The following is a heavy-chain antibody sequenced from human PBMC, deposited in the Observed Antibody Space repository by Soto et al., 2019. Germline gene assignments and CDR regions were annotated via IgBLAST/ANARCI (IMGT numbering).Heavy chain of an antibody. CDR2: VIPILGAS. Sequence: QVQLVQSGAEVKKPGSSVKVSCKASADTFTGYTVTWVRQAPGQGLEWVGRVIPILGASNFAQKFQGRVTISPDKSADTAYMVLTDLTSEDTAVYYCARSRGSYYTNFDSWGQGTLVTVSS. J-gene: IGHJ4*02. V-gene: IGHV1-69*08. CDR3: ARSRGSYYTNFDS. CDR1: ADTFTGYT. D-gene: IGHD3-10*01.